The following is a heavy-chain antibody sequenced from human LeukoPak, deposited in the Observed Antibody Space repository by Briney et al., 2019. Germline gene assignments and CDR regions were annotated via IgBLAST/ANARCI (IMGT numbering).Heavy chain of an antibody. CDR3: AKVLTPYQQHGFDY. D-gene: IGHD2-2*01. V-gene: IGHV3-23*01. J-gene: IGHJ4*02. CDR2: ISGSGGST. Sequence: GGSLRLSCAASGFTFSSYAMSWVRQALGKGLEWVSAISGSGGSTYYADSVKGRFTISRDNSKNTLYLQMNSLRAEDTAVYYCAKVLTPYQQHGFDYWGQGTLVTVSS. CDR1: GFTFSSYA.